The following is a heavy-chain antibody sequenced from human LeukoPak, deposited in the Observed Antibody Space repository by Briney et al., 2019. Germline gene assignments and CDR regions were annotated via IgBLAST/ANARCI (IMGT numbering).Heavy chain of an antibody. CDR2: IYYSGST. V-gene: IGHV4-59*01. CDR1: GGSISSYY. Sequence: PSETLSLTCTVSGGSISSYYWSWIRQPPGKGLEWIGHIYYSGSTNYNPSLKSRVTISVDTSKNQFSLKLSSVTAADTAVYYCASSFYSASNWFDPWGQGTLVTVSS. D-gene: IGHD4-11*01. CDR3: ASSFYSASNWFDP. J-gene: IGHJ5*02.